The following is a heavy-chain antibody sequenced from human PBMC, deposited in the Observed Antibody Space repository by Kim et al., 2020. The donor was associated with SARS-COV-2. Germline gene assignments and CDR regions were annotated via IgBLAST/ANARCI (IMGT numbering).Heavy chain of an antibody. CDR3: ARWSPYQLKAYYYYGMDV. D-gene: IGHD2-2*01. J-gene: IGHJ6*02. Sequence: GGSLRLSCAASGFTFSSYWMSWVRQAPGKGLEWVANIKQDGSEKYYVDSVKGRFTISRDNAKNSLYLQMNSLRAEDTAVYYCARWSPYQLKAYYYYGMDVWGQGTTVTVSS. CDR1: GFTFSSYW. CDR2: IKQDGSEK. V-gene: IGHV3-7*03.